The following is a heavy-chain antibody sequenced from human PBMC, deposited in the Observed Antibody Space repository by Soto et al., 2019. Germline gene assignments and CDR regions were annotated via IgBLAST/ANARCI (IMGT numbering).Heavy chain of an antibody. V-gene: IGHV4-4*02. D-gene: IGHD3-3*01. Sequence: QVHLQESGPGLVKPSGTLSLTCAVSGGSISTNQWWNWVRQAPGKGLEWIVEIFHVGSTNYNPSLKSRVIISVDKSKNQFALNLSSVTAADTAVYYCARLQPDTSGYYFDHWGQGALVTVSS. CDR2: IFHVGST. CDR1: GGSISTNQW. J-gene: IGHJ4*02. CDR3: ARLQPDTSGYYFDH.